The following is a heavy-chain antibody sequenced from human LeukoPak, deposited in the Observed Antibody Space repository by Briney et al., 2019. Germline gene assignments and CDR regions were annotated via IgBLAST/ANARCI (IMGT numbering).Heavy chain of an antibody. CDR2: IYSGGST. V-gene: IGHV3-66*02. CDR3: AKGESYFDY. CDR1: GFIVSSNY. D-gene: IGHD3-10*01. J-gene: IGHJ4*02. Sequence: GGSLRLSCAASGFIVSSNYMSWVRQAPGKGLEWVSVIYSGGSTYYADSVKGRFTISRDNSKNTLYLQMNSLRAGDTAVYYCAKGESYFDYWGQGTLVTVSS.